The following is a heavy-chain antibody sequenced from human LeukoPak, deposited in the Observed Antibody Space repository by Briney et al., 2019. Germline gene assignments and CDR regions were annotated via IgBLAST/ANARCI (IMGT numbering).Heavy chain of an antibody. V-gene: IGHV3-53*01. CDR2: IYGGGST. CDR3: ARGSGASSGWPYYYYGMDV. CDR1: GFTVSSNY. D-gene: IGHD6-19*01. J-gene: IGHJ6*02. Sequence: GGSLRLSCAASGFTVSSNYMSWVRQAPGKGLEWVSVIYGGGSTYYADSVKGRFTISRDNSKNTLYLQMNSLRAEDTAVYYCARGSGASSGWPYYYYGMDVWGQGTTVTVSS.